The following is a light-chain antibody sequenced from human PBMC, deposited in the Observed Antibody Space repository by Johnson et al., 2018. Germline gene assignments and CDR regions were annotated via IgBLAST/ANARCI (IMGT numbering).Light chain of an antibody. CDR1: SSNIGNNY. Sequence: QSVLTQPPSVSAAPGQKVTIPFSGSSSNIGNNYVSWYQQLPGTAPKLLIYENNNRTSGIPDRFSGSKSGTSATLGITGLQTGDEADYYCGTWDSSLSAGNVIGTGTKVTVL. V-gene: IGLV1-51*02. CDR3: GTWDSSLSAGNV. CDR2: ENN. J-gene: IGLJ1*01.